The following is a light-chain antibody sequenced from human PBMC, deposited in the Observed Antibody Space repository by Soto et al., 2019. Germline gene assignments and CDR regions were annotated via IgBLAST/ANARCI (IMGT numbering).Light chain of an antibody. Sequence: QSALTQPASVSGSPGQSITISCTGTRRDVGGYNYVSWYQQHPGKAPKLMIYDVSYRPSGLSNRFSGSKSDNTASLTISGLQAEDEADYYCCSYTSSVTYVFGTGTKLTVL. J-gene: IGLJ1*01. CDR2: DVS. V-gene: IGLV2-14*01. CDR1: RRDVGGYNY. CDR3: CSYTSSVTYV.